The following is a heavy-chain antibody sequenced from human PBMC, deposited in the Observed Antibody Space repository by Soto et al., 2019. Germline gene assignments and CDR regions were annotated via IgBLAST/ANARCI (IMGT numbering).Heavy chain of an antibody. CDR3: ARRRGYCSSTSCRYNWFDP. CDR1: GGSISSSSYY. CDR2: IYYSGST. V-gene: IGHV4-39*01. J-gene: IGHJ5*02. D-gene: IGHD2-2*01. Sequence: SETLSLTCTVSGGSISSSSYYWGWIRQPPGEGLEWIGSIYYSGSTYYNPSLKSRVTISVDTSKNQFSLKLSSVTAADTAVYYCARRRGYCSSTSCRYNWFDPWGQGTLVTVSS.